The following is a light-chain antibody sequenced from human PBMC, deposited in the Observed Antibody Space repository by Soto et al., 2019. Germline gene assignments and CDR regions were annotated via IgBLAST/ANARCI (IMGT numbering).Light chain of an antibody. CDR1: QSLSSNF. CDR2: GAS. Sequence: EIVLTQSPGILSLSPVEIASLSCGASQSLSSNFLAWYQQKPGQAPRLLIYGASSRATGIPDRFSGTGSETDFTLTINRLEPEDFAVYYCQQYENSPITFGQGTRLEIK. J-gene: IGKJ5*01. CDR3: QQYENSPIT. V-gene: IGKV3-20*01.